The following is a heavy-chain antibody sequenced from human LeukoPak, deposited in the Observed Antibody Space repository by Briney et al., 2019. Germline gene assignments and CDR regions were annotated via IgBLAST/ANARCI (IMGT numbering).Heavy chain of an antibody. D-gene: IGHD2-15*01. CDR2: IRNDGSNK. Sequence: GGSLRLSCAASGFTFSSYGMHWVRQAPGKGLEWVAFIRNDGSNKYYADSVKGRFTISRDNSKNTLYLQMNSLRAEDTAVYYCARDRDIVVNGMDVWGQGTTVTVSS. J-gene: IGHJ6*02. V-gene: IGHV3-30*02. CDR3: ARDRDIVVNGMDV. CDR1: GFTFSSYG.